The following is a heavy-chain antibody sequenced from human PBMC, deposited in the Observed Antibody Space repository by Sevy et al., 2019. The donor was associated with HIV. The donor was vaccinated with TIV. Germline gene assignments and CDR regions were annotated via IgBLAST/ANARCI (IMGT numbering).Heavy chain of an antibody. CDR3: AREYYDSSGYYYVGNDY. J-gene: IGHJ4*02. D-gene: IGHD3-22*01. V-gene: IGHV3-30*03. CDR2: ISYDGSNK. Sequence: GSLRLSCAASGFTFSSYGMHWVRQAPGKGLEWVAVISYDGSNKYYADSVKGRFTISRDNSKNTLFLQMNSLRAEETAVYYCAREYYDSSGYYYVGNDYWGQGTLVTVSS. CDR1: GFTFSSYG.